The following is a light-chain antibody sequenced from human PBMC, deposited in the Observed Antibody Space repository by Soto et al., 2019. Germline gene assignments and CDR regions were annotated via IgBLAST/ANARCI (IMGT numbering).Light chain of an antibody. CDR2: AAS. CDR3: HQPSIIPRT. V-gene: IGKV1D-12*01. J-gene: IGKJ1*01. Sequence: DIPMAQSPSSVSASVGDRVTITCRASQGISTWLAWYKQKPVKAPKLLIYAASSLQSGVPSRFRGSGSGTDFTLPISGLQPEDFATYISHQPSIIPRTFGQGTKVEIK. CDR1: QGISTW.